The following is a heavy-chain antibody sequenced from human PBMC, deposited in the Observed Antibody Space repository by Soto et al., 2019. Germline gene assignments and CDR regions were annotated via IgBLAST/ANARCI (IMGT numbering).Heavy chain of an antibody. Sequence: SSEPLSLTCTVSGGSISSYYWSWIRQPAGKGLEWIGRIYTSGSTNYNPSLKSRVTMSVDTSKNQFSLKLSSVTAADTAVYYCARDSDDSSGYSHFDYWGQGTLVTVSS. D-gene: IGHD3-22*01. J-gene: IGHJ4*02. CDR3: ARDSDDSSGYSHFDY. V-gene: IGHV4-4*07. CDR1: GGSISSYY. CDR2: IYTSGST.